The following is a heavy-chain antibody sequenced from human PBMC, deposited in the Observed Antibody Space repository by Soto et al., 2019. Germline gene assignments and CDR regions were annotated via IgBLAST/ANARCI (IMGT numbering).Heavy chain of an antibody. CDR2: ISAYNGNT. J-gene: IGHJ3*02. CDR1: GYTFTSYG. D-gene: IGHD3-16*01. Sequence: QVQLVQSGAEVKKPGASVKVSCKASGYTFTSYGISWVRQAPGQGLEWMGWISAYNGNTNYAQKLQGRVTMTTDTSTSTAYMELRSLRSDDTAVYYCARVEETYYDYVWGVVTGPNDAFDIWGQGTMVTVSS. V-gene: IGHV1-18*01. CDR3: ARVEETYYDYVWGVVTGPNDAFDI.